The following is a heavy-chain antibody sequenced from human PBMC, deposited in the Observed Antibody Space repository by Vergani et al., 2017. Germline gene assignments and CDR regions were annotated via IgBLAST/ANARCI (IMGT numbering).Heavy chain of an antibody. V-gene: IGHV3-73*01. Sequence: EVQLVESGGGLVQPGGSLKLSCAAPGFTFSGSAMHWVRQASGKGLEWVGRIRSKANSYATAYAASVKGRFTISRDDSKNTAYLQMNSLKTEDTAVYYCTRPMATITMGYFDYWGQGTLVTVSS. J-gene: IGHJ4*02. CDR1: GFTFSGSA. CDR2: IRSKANSYAT. D-gene: IGHD5-24*01. CDR3: TRPMATITMGYFDY.